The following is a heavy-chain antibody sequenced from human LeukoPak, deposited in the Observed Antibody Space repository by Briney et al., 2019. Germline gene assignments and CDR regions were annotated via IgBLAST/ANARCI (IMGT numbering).Heavy chain of an antibody. V-gene: IGHV1-8*01. CDR2: MNPNSGNT. J-gene: IGHJ5*02. Sequence: GASVKVSCKASGYTFTSYDINWVRQATGQGLEWMRCMNPNSGNTVYAEKFQGRVTMTRNTSISTAYMELNSLRSEDTAVYYCARGCSSTSSFDPWRQRTLLTVPS. CDR3: ARGCSSTSSFDP. D-gene: IGHD2-2*01. CDR1: GYTFTSYD.